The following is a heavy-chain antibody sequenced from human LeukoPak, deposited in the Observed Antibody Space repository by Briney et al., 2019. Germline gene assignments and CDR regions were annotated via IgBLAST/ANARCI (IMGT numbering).Heavy chain of an antibody. CDR3: AREGGYSSGWSMGY. Sequence: GGSLRLSCAASGFTFSSYWMHWVRQVPGKGLVWVSRINSDGSSTSYADSVKGRFTISRDNAKNTLSLQMNSLRAEDTAVYYCAREGGYSSGWSMGYWGQGTLVTVSS. D-gene: IGHD6-19*01. CDR1: GFTFSSYW. CDR2: INSDGSST. V-gene: IGHV3-74*01. J-gene: IGHJ4*02.